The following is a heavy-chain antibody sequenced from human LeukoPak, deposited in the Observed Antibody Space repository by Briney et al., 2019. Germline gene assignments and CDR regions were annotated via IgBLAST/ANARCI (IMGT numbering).Heavy chain of an antibody. CDR3: ARDADGGDYGDYVGWFDP. D-gene: IGHD4-17*01. J-gene: IGHJ5*02. Sequence: ASVKVSCKASGYTFTSYYMHWVRQAPGQGLEWMGIINPSCGSTSYAQKFQGRVTMTRDMSTSTVYMELSSLRSEDTAVYYCARDADGGDYGDYVGWFDPWGQGTLVTVSS. V-gene: IGHV1-46*01. CDR2: INPSCGST. CDR1: GYTFTSYY.